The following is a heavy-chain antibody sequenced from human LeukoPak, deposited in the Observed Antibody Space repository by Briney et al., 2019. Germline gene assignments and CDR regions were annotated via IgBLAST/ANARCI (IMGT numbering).Heavy chain of an antibody. V-gene: IGHV1-8*02. D-gene: IGHD2-21*01. CDR3: TRSVRNGHIDY. CDR1: GYSFTSYD. J-gene: IGHJ4*02. CDR2: MNPNRGNT. Sequence: GASVKVSCKASGYSFTSYDVNWGRQATGQGREWRGWMNPNRGNTGYAQKFQGRGTMTRSTSISTAYMELSSLRFEDTAVYYCTRSVRNGHIDYWGQGTLVTVSS.